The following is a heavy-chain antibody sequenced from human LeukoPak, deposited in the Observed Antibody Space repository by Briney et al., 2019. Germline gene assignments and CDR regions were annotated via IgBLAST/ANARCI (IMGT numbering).Heavy chain of an antibody. V-gene: IGHV4-61*09. CDR3: ARDWGIAAATPYYFTH. D-gene: IGHD6-13*01. CDR2: IYMSGST. Sequence: SQTLSLTCTVSVGSISSGNYYYSWIRQSAGKGMEWIGNIYMSGSTRYNPSLMSRVAMSVDTSKNQFSLKISSATAADTAVYYCARDWGIAAATPYYFTHWGQGILVTVSS. J-gene: IGHJ4*02. CDR1: VGSISSGNYY.